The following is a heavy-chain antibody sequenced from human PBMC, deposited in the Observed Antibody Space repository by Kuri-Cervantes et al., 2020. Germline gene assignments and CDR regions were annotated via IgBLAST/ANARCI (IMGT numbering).Heavy chain of an antibody. CDR1: GYTFTSYD. CDR3: ARGRMVRGAKPLFWFDP. V-gene: IGHV1-8*01. D-gene: IGHD3-10*01. CDR2: MNPNSGNT. J-gene: IGHJ5*02. Sequence: ASVKVSCKASGYTFTSYDINWVRQATGQGLEWMGWMNPNSGNTGYAQKFQGRVTMTRNTSISTVYMELSSLRSEDTAVYYCARGRMVRGAKPLFWFDPWGQGTLVTVSS.